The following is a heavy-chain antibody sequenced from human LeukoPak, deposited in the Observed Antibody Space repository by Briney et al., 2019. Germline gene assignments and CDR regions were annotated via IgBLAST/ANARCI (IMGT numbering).Heavy chain of an antibody. CDR2: INQDGSER. Sequence: GGSLRLSCAVSGFTFSSYWMSWVRQTPGKGLEWVANINQDGSERFYVDSVKGRFTISRDNDKNLLYLQMSNLRADNTAVYHCARRWSSGGNSAWGQGTMVTVS. D-gene: IGHD3-10*01. J-gene: IGHJ3*01. CDR3: ARRWSSGGNSA. CDR1: GFTFSSYW. V-gene: IGHV3-7*01.